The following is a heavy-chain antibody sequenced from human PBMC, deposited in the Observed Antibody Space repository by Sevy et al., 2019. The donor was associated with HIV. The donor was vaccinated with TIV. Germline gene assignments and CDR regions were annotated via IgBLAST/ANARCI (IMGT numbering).Heavy chain of an antibody. Sequence: GGSLRLSCAASGFTVSSNYMNWVRQAPGKGLEWVSVLFSDGSTSYADSVKGRFTISRDNSKNTLYLQMKSLRGEDTAVYYCARASGWYVYWGQGTLVTVSS. V-gene: IGHV3-66*01. CDR2: LFSDGST. CDR1: GFTVSSNY. CDR3: ARASGWYVY. J-gene: IGHJ4*02. D-gene: IGHD6-19*01.